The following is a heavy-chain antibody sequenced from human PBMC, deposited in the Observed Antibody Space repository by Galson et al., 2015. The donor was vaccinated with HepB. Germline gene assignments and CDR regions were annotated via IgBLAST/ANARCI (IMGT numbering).Heavy chain of an antibody. CDR3: ARGTVWGSYRYDALDI. D-gene: IGHD3-16*02. J-gene: IGHJ3*02. Sequence: SVKVSCKVSGGTFSSRDAINWVRQAPGQGLEWMGGTIPIFGTAIYAQKFQGRLTITADESTNTAYLDLGSLRFEDTAVYYCARGTVWGSYRYDALDIWGQGTMVTVST. V-gene: IGHV1-69*13. CDR2: TIPIFGTA. CDR1: GGTFSSRDA.